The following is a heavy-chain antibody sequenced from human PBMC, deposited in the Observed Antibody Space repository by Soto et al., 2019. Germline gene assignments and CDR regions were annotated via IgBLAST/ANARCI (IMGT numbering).Heavy chain of an antibody. CDR1: GASISGFY. J-gene: IGHJ5*02. Sequence: PSETLSLACTVSGASISGFYWSWIRKSAGKGLEWIGRIYATGTTDYNPSLKSRVMMSVDTSKKQFSLKLRSVTAADTAVYYCVRDGTKTLRDWFDPWGQGISVTVSS. CDR3: VRDGTKTLRDWFDP. CDR2: IYATGTT. D-gene: IGHD1-1*01. V-gene: IGHV4-4*07.